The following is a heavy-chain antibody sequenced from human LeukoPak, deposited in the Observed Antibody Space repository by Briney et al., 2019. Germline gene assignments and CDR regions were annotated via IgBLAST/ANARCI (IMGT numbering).Heavy chain of an antibody. CDR1: GGSFSGYY. CDR3: ARSRGWLQSHPLGY. Sequence: SETLSLTCAVYGGSFSGYYWSWIRQPPGKGLEWIGEIHHSGSTNYNPSLKSRVTISVDTSKNQFSLKLSSVTAADTAVYYWARSRGWLQSHPLGYWGQGTLVTVSS. V-gene: IGHV4-34*01. D-gene: IGHD5-24*01. CDR2: IHHSGST. J-gene: IGHJ4*02.